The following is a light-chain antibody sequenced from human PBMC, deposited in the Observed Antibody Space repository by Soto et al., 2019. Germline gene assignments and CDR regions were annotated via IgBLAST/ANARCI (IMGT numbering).Light chain of an antibody. V-gene: IGLV2-14*01. Sequence: QSALTQPASVSGSPGQSITISCTGTSSDVGGYDYVSWYQLHPGKAPKLMVFEVSNRPSGVSYRFSGSKSGNTASLTISGLQAEDEADYYCSSYTSISTLVFGAGTKVTVL. J-gene: IGLJ1*01. CDR3: SSYTSISTLV. CDR2: EVS. CDR1: SSDVGGYDY.